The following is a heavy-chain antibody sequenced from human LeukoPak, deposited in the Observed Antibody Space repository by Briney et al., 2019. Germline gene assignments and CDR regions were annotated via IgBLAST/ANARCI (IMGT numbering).Heavy chain of an antibody. CDR3: ARAISGTFDI. Sequence: GGSLRLSSAASGFTFRSNWMHWVRQVPGKGLVWVSRINSDASSTTYADSVKGRFTISRDNAKNTLYLQMNSLRAEDTAVYYCARAISGTFDIWGQGTMVIVSS. CDR2: INSDASST. J-gene: IGHJ3*02. CDR1: GFTFRSNW. D-gene: IGHD3-3*02. V-gene: IGHV3-74*01.